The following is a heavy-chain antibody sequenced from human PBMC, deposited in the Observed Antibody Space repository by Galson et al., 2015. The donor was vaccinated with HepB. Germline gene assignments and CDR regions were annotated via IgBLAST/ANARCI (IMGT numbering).Heavy chain of an antibody. J-gene: IGHJ3*02. CDR1: GFTFSSYG. Sequence: SLRLSCAASGFTFSSYGMHWVRQAPGKGLEWVSAISGSGGSTYYADSVKGRFTISRDNSKNTLYLQMNSLRAEDTAVYYCAKDVGSRYNWNADAFDIWGQGTMVTVSS. CDR2: ISGSGGST. D-gene: IGHD1-1*01. V-gene: IGHV3-23*01. CDR3: AKDVGSRYNWNADAFDI.